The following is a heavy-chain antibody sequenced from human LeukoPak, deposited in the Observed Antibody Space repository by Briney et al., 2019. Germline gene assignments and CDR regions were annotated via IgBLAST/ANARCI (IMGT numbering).Heavy chain of an antibody. D-gene: IGHD3-16*02. Sequence: PGGSLRLSCTASGVTFSSYDSSWIRQAPGKGLEWVSAISGSGGTTYYADSVKGRFTISRDNYKNTLYLQVNSLRAEDTAVYYCRTGVTRREIIDHNYYYSTDVWSQATTVTVSS. V-gene: IGHV3-23*01. J-gene: IGHJ6*02. CDR2: ISGSGGTT. CDR1: GVTFSSYD. CDR3: RTGVTRREIIDHNYYYSTDV.